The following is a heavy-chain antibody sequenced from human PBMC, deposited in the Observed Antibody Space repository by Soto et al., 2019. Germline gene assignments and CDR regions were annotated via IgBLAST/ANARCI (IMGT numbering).Heavy chain of an antibody. J-gene: IGHJ6*02. CDR2: ISRSSTTI. Sequence: VGSLRLSCAASEFTLSTYNVNWVRQAPGKGLEWVSYISRSSTTIYYADSVKGRFTISRDNAKNSLYLQMNSLRDEDSAVYYCARGTTSSTYYYGMDVRGQGTTVTVSS. CDR1: EFTLSTYN. V-gene: IGHV3-48*02. CDR3: ARGTTSSTYYYGMDV. D-gene: IGHD1-1*01.